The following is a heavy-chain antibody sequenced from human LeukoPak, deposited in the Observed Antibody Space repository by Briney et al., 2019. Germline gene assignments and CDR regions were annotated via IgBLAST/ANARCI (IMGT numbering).Heavy chain of an antibody. CDR3: ARVGDYYDSSSTTFDY. CDR2: IYYSGST. Sequence: PSETLSLTCAVYGGSFSGYYWSWIRQHPGKGLEWIGYIYYSGSTYYNPSLKSRVTISVDTSKNQFSLKLSSVTAADTAVYYCARVGDYYDSSSTTFDYWGQGTLVTVSS. D-gene: IGHD3-22*01. CDR1: GGSFSGYY. J-gene: IGHJ4*02. V-gene: IGHV4-31*11.